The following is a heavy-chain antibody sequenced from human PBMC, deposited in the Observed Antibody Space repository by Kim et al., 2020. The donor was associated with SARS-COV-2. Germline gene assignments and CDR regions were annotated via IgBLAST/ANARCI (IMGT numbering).Heavy chain of an antibody. Sequence: SETLSLTCTVSGVSINSRNYYWGWIRQPPGKGLEWIGSLYSSGRPYHVPSLKSRLSTSVDTSNNQFSLKLTSVTAADTAVYYCARHVRFCTGTSCWGLIAFDYWGQGLLVTVSS. CDR2: LYSSGRP. CDR3: ARHVRFCTGTSCWGLIAFDY. J-gene: IGHJ4*02. D-gene: IGHD2-2*01. V-gene: IGHV4-39*01. CDR1: GVSINSRNYY.